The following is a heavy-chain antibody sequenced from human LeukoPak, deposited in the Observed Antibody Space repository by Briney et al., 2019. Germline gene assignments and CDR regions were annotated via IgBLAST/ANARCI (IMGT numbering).Heavy chain of an antibody. D-gene: IGHD1-20*01. CDR1: DYTFTANY. CDR2: INPSGGST. CDR3: ARDLITGTEGEIDY. Sequence: ASVKVSCRHLDYTFTANYFHWCGRPPGQGLEGMELINPSGGSTSYAQKFQGRVTMTRDMSTSTVYMELSSLRSEDTAVYYCARDLITGTEGEIDYWGQGTLVTVSS. V-gene: IGHV1-46*01. J-gene: IGHJ4*02.